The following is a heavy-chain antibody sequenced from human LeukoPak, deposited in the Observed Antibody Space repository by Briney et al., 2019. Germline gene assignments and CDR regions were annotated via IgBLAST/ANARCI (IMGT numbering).Heavy chain of an antibody. CDR1: GGTFSSYA. CDR2: IIPIFGTA. V-gene: IGHV1-69*13. CDR3: AREGNRENYFDY. D-gene: IGHD1-14*01. Sequence: SVKVSCKASGGTFSSYAISWVRQAPGQGLEWMGGIIPIFGTANYARKFQGRVTITADESTSTAYMELSSLRSEDTAVYYCAREGNRENYFDYWGQGTLVTVSS. J-gene: IGHJ4*02.